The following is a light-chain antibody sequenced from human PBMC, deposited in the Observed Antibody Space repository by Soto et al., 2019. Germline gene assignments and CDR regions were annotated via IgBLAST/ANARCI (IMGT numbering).Light chain of an antibody. V-gene: IGKV3-11*01. CDR3: HQYNSWPPGT. CDR2: ATS. Sequence: EIVLTQSPATLSLSPVDRATLSGMASQSVGSYLAWYQQKPGQAPRLLIYATSNRATGIPGRFSGSGSGTDFTLTISRLEPEDFALYYCHQYNSWPPGTFGQGTKVDIK. J-gene: IGKJ2*01. CDR1: QSVGSY.